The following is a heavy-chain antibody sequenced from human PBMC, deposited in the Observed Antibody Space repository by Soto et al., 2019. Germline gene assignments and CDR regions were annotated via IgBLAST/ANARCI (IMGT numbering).Heavy chain of an antibody. CDR2: IIPIFGTA. CDR3: ARMDNSGSYYVYYYGTDV. J-gene: IGHJ6*02. D-gene: IGHD1-26*01. V-gene: IGHV1-69*01. CDR1: GGTFSSYA. Sequence: KVSCKASGGTFSSYAISWVRQAPGQGLEWMGGIIPIFGTANYAQKFQGRVTITADESTSTAYMELSSLRSEDTAVYYCARMDNSGSYYVYYYGTDVWGQGTTVTVSS.